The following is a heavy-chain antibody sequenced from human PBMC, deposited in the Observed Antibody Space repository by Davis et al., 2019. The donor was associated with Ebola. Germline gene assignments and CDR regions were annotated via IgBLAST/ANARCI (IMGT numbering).Heavy chain of an antibody. CDR2: ISAYNGNT. CDR1: GYTFTNYG. V-gene: IGHV1-18*04. Sequence: ASVKVSCKASGYTFTNYGISWLRQAPGQGLEWIGWISAYNGNTNHGQKLHDRVTLTTDTSTSTAYMEMRSLRSDDTAVYYCARDLVSGWYICDSWGQGTLVSVSS. D-gene: IGHD6-19*01. CDR3: ARDLVSGWYICDS. J-gene: IGHJ4*02.